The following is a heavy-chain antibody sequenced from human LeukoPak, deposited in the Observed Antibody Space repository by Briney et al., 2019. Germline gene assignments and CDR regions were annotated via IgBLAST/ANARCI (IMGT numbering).Heavy chain of an antibody. V-gene: IGHV4-30-2*01. Sequence: SETLSLTCAVSGGSISSGGYSWSWIRQPPGKGLEWIGYIYHSGSTYYNPSLKSRVTISVDRSKNQFSLKLSSVTAADTAVYYCARGPIGYWYFDLWGRGTQVTVSS. J-gene: IGHJ2*01. CDR3: ARGPIGYWYFDL. CDR2: IYHSGST. CDR1: GGSISSGGYS.